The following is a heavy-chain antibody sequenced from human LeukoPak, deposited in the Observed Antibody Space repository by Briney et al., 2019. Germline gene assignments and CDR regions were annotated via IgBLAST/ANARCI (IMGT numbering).Heavy chain of an antibody. Sequence: SETLSLTCTVSGGSISRYYWSWIRQPPGKGLEWIGYIYYSGNTNYNPSLKSRVTISVDTSKNQFSLKLSSVTAADTAVYYCARIGVSGNWAGGAIWGQGTLVTVSS. CDR3: ARIGVSGNWAGGAI. J-gene: IGHJ4*02. CDR2: IYYSGNT. CDR1: GGSISRYY. V-gene: IGHV4-59*01. D-gene: IGHD4-23*01.